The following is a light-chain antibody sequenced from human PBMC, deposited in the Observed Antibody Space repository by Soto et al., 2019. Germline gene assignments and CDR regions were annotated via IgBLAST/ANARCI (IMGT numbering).Light chain of an antibody. CDR3: QQYDNLPLT. CDR1: QSVGNNY. J-gene: IGKJ4*01. Sequence: EVVLTQSPGTLSLSPGERATLPCRASQSVGNNYLAWYQQKPGQAPRLLIYDASTRATGIPDRFSGSGSGTDFTLSISRLEPEDFAVYYCQQYDNLPLTFGGGTKVEIK. CDR2: DAS. V-gene: IGKV3-20*01.